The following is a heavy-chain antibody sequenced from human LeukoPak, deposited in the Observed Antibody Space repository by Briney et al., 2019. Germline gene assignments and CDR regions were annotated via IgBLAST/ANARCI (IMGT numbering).Heavy chain of an antibody. D-gene: IGHD3-22*01. CDR2: IYYSGST. V-gene: IGHV4-59*01. Sequence: SETLSLTCTVSGGSISSYYWSWIRQPPGKGLEWIGYIYYSGSTNYNPSLKSRVTISVDTSKNQFSLKLSSVTAADTAVYYCARADYYDSTFGYWGQGTLVTVSS. J-gene: IGHJ4*02. CDR3: ARADYYDSTFGY. CDR1: GGSISSYY.